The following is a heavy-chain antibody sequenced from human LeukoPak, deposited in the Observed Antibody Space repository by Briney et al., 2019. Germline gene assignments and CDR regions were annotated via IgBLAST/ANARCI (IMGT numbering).Heavy chain of an antibody. V-gene: IGHV1-2*02. Sequence: ASVKVSCKASGYTFTGYYMHWVRQAPGQGLESMGWINPNSGGTNYAQKFQGRVTMTRDTSISTAYMELSRLRSDDTAVYYCARSVFGVVDFDYWGQGTLVTVSS. D-gene: IGHD3-3*01. CDR1: GYTFTGYY. J-gene: IGHJ4*02. CDR3: ARSVFGVVDFDY. CDR2: INPNSGGT.